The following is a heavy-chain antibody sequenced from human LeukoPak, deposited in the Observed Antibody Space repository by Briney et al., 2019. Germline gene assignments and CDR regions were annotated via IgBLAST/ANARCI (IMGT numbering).Heavy chain of an antibody. CDR3: ARDEGIYCSSTSCPYFDY. CDR2: ISSSSSYT. Sequence: GGSLRLSCAASGFTFSDYYMSWIRQAPGKGLEWVSYISSSSSYTNYADSVKGRFTISRDNAKNSLYLQMNSLRAEDTAVYYCARDEGIYCSSTSCPYFDYWGQGTLVTVSS. D-gene: IGHD2-2*01. V-gene: IGHV3-11*06. CDR1: GFTFSDYY. J-gene: IGHJ4*02.